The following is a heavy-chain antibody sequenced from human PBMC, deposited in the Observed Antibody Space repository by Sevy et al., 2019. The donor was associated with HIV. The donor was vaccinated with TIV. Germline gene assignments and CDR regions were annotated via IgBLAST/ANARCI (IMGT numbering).Heavy chain of an antibody. CDR2: IYYSGST. J-gene: IGHJ4*02. CDR3: ARARSSGWYDFDY. Sequence: SETLSLTCTVSGGSISSSSYYWGWIRQPPGKGLEWIGSIYYSGSTYYNPSLKSRVTISVDRSKNQFSLKLSSVTAAETAVYYCARARSSGWYDFDYWGQGTLVTVSS. D-gene: IGHD6-19*01. V-gene: IGHV4-39*01. CDR1: GGSISSSSYY.